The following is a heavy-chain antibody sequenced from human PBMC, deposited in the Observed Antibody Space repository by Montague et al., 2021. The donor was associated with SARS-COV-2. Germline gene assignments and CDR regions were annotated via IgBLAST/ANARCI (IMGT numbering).Heavy chain of an antibody. CDR3: ASVTDSGYAFAY. D-gene: IGHD2-2*01. CDR1: GGSFSGYY. Sequence: SETLSLTCAVYGGSFSGYYWSWIRQPPGKGLEWIGEINHSGSTNYNPSLKSRVTISVDTSKNQFSLKLSSVTAADTVVYYCASVTDSGYAFAYWGQEPWSPSPQ. J-gene: IGHJ4*01. V-gene: IGHV4-34*01. CDR2: INHSGST.